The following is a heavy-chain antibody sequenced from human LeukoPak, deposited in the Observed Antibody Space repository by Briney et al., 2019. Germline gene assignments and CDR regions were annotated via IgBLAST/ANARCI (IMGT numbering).Heavy chain of an antibody. Sequence: GGSLRLSCAASGFSFSTYWMHWVRQVPGTGPVWVSRTNADGSITDYTDSVKGRFTISRDNAKDTLYLQMNSLRPEDTAVSYCGRDLGGRGGAWGQGTLVTVSS. CDR1: GFSFSTYW. D-gene: IGHD3-16*01. V-gene: IGHV3-74*01. J-gene: IGHJ5*02. CDR2: TNADGSIT. CDR3: GRDLGGRGGA.